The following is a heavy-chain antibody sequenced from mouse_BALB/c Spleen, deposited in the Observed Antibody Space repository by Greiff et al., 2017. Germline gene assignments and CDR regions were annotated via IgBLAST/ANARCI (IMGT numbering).Heavy chain of an antibody. CDR3: TRGYYRYDGPWFAY. Sequence: DVMLVESGGGLVKPGGSLKLSCAASGFTFSSYAMSWVRQTPEKRLEWVASISSGGSTYYPDSVKGRFTISRDNAKNTLYLQMSSLKSEDTAMYYCTRGYYRYDGPWFAYWGQGTLVTVSA. CDR1: GFTFSSYA. CDR2: ISSGGST. J-gene: IGHJ3*01. V-gene: IGHV5-6-4*01. D-gene: IGHD2-14*01.